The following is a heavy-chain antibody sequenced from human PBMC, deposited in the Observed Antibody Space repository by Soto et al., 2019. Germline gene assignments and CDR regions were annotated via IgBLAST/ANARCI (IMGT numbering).Heavy chain of an antibody. CDR2: IIPIFGTA. D-gene: IGHD5-12*01. V-gene: IGHV1-69*13. CDR3: AQIVARAGWFDP. Sequence: RASVKVSCKASGGTFSSYAISWVRQAPGQGLEWMGGIIPIFGTANYAQKFQGRVTITADESTSTAYMELSSLRSEDTAVYYCAQIVARAGWFDPWGQGTLVTVSS. CDR1: GGTFSSYA. J-gene: IGHJ5*02.